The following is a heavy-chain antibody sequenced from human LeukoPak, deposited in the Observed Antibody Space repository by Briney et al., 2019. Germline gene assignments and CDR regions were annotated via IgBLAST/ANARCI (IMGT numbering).Heavy chain of an antibody. J-gene: IGHJ4*02. Sequence: GGSLRLSCAASGFTFSDYSMNWVRQAPGKGLEWVSSISSSSSYIYYADSVKGRFTISRDNAKNSLYLQMNSLRAEDTAVYYCARDILTTVPYYFDYWGQGTLVTVSS. D-gene: IGHD3-22*01. CDR1: GFTFSDYS. CDR3: ARDILTTVPYYFDY. CDR2: ISSSSSYI. V-gene: IGHV3-21*01.